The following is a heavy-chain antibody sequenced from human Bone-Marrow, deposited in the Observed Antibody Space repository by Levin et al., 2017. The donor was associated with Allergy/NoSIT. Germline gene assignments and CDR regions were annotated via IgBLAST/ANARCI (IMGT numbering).Heavy chain of an antibody. D-gene: IGHD2-15*01. Sequence: ASVKVSCKASGYTFTSYGISWVRQAPGQGLEWMGWISAYNGNTNYAQKLQGRVTMTTDTSTSTAYMELRSLRSDDTAVYYCARARERGGSATYNWFDPWGQGTLVTVSS. J-gene: IGHJ5*02. V-gene: IGHV1-18*01. CDR3: ARARERGGSATYNWFDP. CDR2: ISAYNGNT. CDR1: GYTFTSYG.